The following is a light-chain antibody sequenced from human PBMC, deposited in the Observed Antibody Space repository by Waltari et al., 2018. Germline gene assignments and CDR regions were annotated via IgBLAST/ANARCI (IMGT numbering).Light chain of an antibody. Sequence: EIVLTQSPGTLSLSPGERATLSCRASQSVSSSYLAWYQQKPGQAPRLLIYGASNRATGIPDWFSGSGSGTDFTLTISRLEPEDFAMYYCQQYGSSPRTFGGGTKVEIK. CDR2: GAS. J-gene: IGKJ4*01. CDR1: QSVSSSY. V-gene: IGKV3-20*01. CDR3: QQYGSSPRT.